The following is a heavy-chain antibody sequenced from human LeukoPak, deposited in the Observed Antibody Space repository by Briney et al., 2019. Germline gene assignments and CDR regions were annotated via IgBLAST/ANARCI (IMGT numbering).Heavy chain of an antibody. CDR2: IIPLFGTA. J-gene: IGHJ4*02. Sequence: SAKVSCKASGGTFSSYAISWVRQAPGQRLEWMGRIIPLFGTANYAQKFQGRVTITTDESTSTAYMELSSLRSEDTAVYYCASDFLGYCSGGSCYRGGFYFDYWGQGTLVTVSS. CDR1: GGTFSSYA. V-gene: IGHV1-69*05. CDR3: ASDFLGYCSGGSCYRGGFYFDY. D-gene: IGHD2-15*01.